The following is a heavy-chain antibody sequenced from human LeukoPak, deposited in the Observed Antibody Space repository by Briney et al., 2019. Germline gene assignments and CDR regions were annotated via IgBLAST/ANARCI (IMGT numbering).Heavy chain of an antibody. V-gene: IGHV3-23*01. Sequence: GGSLRLSCAASGFTLSSYAMSWVRQAPGKGLEWVSAISDTGNTYHADSVKGRFTISRDSSKNTLFLPMNRLRPEDAAVYYCAKAPVTTCRGAFCYPFDYWGLGTLVTVSS. D-gene: IGHD2-15*01. CDR1: GFTLSSYA. J-gene: IGHJ4*02. CDR2: ISDTGNT. CDR3: AKAPVTTCRGAFCYPFDY.